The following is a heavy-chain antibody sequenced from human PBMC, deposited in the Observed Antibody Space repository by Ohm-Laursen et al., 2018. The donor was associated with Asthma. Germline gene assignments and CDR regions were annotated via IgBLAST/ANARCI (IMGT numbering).Heavy chain of an antibody. CDR2: ISSSSSYT. J-gene: IGHJ4*02. Sequence: SLRLSCTASGFTFSDYYMSWIRQAPGKGLEWVPYISSSSSYTNYADSVKGRFTISRDNAKNSLYLQMNSLRAEDTAVYYCARGGLYNWNDEGYWGQGTLVTVSS. V-gene: IGHV3-11*06. CDR1: GFTFSDYY. D-gene: IGHD1-20*01. CDR3: ARGGLYNWNDEGY.